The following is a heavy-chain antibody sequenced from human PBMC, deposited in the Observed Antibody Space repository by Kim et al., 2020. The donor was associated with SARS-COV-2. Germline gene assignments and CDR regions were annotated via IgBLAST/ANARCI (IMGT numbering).Heavy chain of an antibody. D-gene: IGHD2-8*01. CDR2: ISVGTGST. Sequence: GGSLRLSCAASGFTFSNYAMNWVLQAPGKGLEWVSAISVGTGSTYYADSVKGRFTISRDNSKSTLSLQMSSLRAEDTAVYYCATAVSQTYYYGMDVWGQGTTVTVSS. J-gene: IGHJ6*02. V-gene: IGHV3-23*01. CDR3: ATAVSQTYYYGMDV. CDR1: GFTFSNYA.